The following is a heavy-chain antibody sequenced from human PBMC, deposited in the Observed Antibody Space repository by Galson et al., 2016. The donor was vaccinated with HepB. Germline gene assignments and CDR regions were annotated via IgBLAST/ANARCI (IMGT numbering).Heavy chain of an antibody. V-gene: IGHV5-51*01. Sequence: QSGAEVKKPGESLKISCKGSGYSFTRYWIGWVRQMPGKGLEWMGIIYPGDSDTRYSTSFQGQVTILADKSISTAYLQWSSLKASDTAMYYCAGRVAAADGESDYWCQGTLVTVSS. J-gene: IGHJ4*02. CDR3: AGRVAAADGESDY. CDR2: IYPGDSDT. CDR1: GYSFTRYW. D-gene: IGHD6-13*01.